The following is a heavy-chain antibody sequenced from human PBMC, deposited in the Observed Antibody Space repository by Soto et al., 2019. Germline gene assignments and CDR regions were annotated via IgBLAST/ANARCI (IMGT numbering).Heavy chain of an antibody. CDR2: IYYSGRT. Sequence: QVQLQESGPGLVKPSQTLSLTCTVSGGSISSGGYYWSWIRQHPGKGLEWIGYIYYSGRTYYHPSLKSRVTIAVDTSKNQFSLRLSSVTAADTAVYYCATDSSDYKGSVYWGQGTLVTVSS. D-gene: IGHD3-22*01. CDR1: GGSISSGGYY. CDR3: ATDSSDYKGSVY. V-gene: IGHV4-31*03. J-gene: IGHJ4*02.